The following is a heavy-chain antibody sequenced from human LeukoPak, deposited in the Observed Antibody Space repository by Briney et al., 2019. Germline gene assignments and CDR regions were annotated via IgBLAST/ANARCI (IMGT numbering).Heavy chain of an antibody. CDR3: ARDFTMVRGVLDY. J-gene: IGHJ4*02. CDR1: GFTFSSYS. V-gene: IGHV3-21*01. D-gene: IGHD3-10*01. Sequence: PGGSLRLSCAASGFTFSSYSMNWVRQAPGKGLEWVSSISSSSSYIYYADSVKGRFTISRDNAKNSLYLQMNSLRAEDTAVYYCARDFTMVRGVLDYWGQGTLVTDSS. CDR2: ISSSSSYI.